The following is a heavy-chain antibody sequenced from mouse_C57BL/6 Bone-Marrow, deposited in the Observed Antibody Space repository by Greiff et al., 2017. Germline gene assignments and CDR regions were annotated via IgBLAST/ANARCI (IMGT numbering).Heavy chain of an antibody. V-gene: IGHV1-81*01. CDR1: GYTFTSYG. J-gene: IGHJ1*03. CDR3: ARSSSYWYFDV. D-gene: IGHD1-1*01. CDR2: IYPRSGNT. Sequence: VQLQQSGAELARPGASVKLSCKASGYTFTSYGISWVKQRTGQGLEWIGEIYPRSGNTYYNEKFKGKATLTADKSSSTAYMELRSLTSEVSAVYFCARSSSYWYFDVWGTGTTVTVAS.